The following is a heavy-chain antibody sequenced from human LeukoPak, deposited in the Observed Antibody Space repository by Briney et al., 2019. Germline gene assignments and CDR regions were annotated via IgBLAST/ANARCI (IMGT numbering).Heavy chain of an antibody. CDR2: ISGRGGST. CDR1: GFTFSSYW. Sequence: GGSLRLSCAASGFTFSSYWMSWVRQAPGKGLEWVSGISGRGGSTYYADSVKGRFTISRDNSKNTLYLQMNSLRAEDTAVYYCAKTGAVLIVYFFDSWGQGALVTVSS. CDR3: AKTGAVLIVYFFDS. J-gene: IGHJ4*02. D-gene: IGHD2-15*01. V-gene: IGHV3-23*01.